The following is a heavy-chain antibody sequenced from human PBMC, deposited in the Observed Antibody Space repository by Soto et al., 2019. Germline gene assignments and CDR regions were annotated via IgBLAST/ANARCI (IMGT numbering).Heavy chain of an antibody. CDR2: IYHSGST. J-gene: IGHJ6*03. CDR3: ARYLFIAREDIVVVPAAIANYYDMDV. V-gene: IGHV4-4*02. Sequence: QVQLQESGPGLVKPSGTLSLTCAVSSGSISSSNWWSWVRQPPGKGLEWIGEIYHSGSTNYNPSLKSRATISVDKSKNHFSLKLRAVTAADTAVYYCARYLFIAREDIVVVPAAIANYYDMDVWGKGTTVTVSS. D-gene: IGHD2-2*01. CDR1: SGSISSSNW.